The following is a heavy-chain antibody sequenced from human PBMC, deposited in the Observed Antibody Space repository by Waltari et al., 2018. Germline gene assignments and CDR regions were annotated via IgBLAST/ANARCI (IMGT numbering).Heavy chain of an antibody. D-gene: IGHD3-3*01. CDR1: GYTFTDYY. CDR3: ATVITIFGVVRGEFDP. Sequence: EVQLVQSGAEVKKPGATVKISCKVSGYTFTDYYMHWVQQAPGKGLEWMGLCDPEDGETIYAEKFQGRGTITADTSTDTAYMELSSLRSEDTAVYYCATVITIFGVVRGEFDPWGQGTLVTVSS. V-gene: IGHV1-69-2*01. CDR2: CDPEDGET. J-gene: IGHJ5*02.